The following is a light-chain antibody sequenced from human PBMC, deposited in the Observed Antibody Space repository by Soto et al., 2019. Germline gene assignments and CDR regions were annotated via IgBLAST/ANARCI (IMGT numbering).Light chain of an antibody. Sequence: QSALTQPRSVSGSPGQSVTISCAGTSNDVGGYNFVSWYQQPPGKAPKLMIYDVTKRPSGVPDRFSGSKSGDTASLTISGLQAEDEADYYCCSYAGIYTVVFGGGTKVTVL. CDR1: SNDVGGYNF. CDR2: DVT. V-gene: IGLV2-11*01. CDR3: CSYAGIYTVV. J-gene: IGLJ2*01.